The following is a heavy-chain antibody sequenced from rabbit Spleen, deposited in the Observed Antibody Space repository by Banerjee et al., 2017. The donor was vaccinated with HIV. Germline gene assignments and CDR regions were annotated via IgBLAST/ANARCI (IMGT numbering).Heavy chain of an antibody. Sequence: QLKESGGGLVQPGGSLKLSCKAYGFTLSSYYMNWVRQAPGKGLEWIGYIDPVFRITYYASWVNGRFSISRETAQNTVFLQMTSLTAADTATYFCARDGVVGSVSLWGPGTLVTVS. V-gene: IGHV1S7*01. D-gene: IGHD3-1*01. CDR2: IDPVFRIT. CDR3: ARDGVVGSVSL. J-gene: IGHJ4*01. CDR1: GFTLSSYY.